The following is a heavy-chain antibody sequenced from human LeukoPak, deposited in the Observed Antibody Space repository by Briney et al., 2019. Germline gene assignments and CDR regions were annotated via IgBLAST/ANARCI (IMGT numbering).Heavy chain of an antibody. D-gene: IGHD5/OR15-5a*01. V-gene: IGHV3-11*05. Sequence: WIRQAPGKGLERISYISSSSSYTNYVGSVKGRFTISRDNAKNSLYLQMNSLRAEDTAVYYCARAVSVSSYYFDCWGQGTLVTVSS. CDR3: ARAVSVSSYYFDC. J-gene: IGHJ4*02. CDR2: ISSSSSYT.